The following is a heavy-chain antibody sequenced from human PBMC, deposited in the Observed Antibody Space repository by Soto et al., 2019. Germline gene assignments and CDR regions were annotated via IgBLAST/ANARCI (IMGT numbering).Heavy chain of an antibody. J-gene: IGHJ4*02. CDR1: GGSISTYY. CDR2: IYSSGST. CDR3: ARHGGRSSTWMREYYFAY. Sequence: SETLSLTCTVSGGSISTYYWSWLRQPPGKGLEWIGYIYSSGSTNYRPSLQSRVTMSVDTSKNQFSLRLSSVTAADTAVYYCARHGGRSSTWMREYYFAYWGQGTLVTVSS. D-gene: IGHD6-13*01. V-gene: IGHV4-59*08.